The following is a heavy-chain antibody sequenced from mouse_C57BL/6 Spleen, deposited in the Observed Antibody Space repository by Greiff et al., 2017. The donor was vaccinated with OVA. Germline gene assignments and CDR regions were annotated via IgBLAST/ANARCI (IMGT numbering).Heavy chain of an antibody. CDR3: TNYGAR. V-gene: IGHV1-15*01. D-gene: IGHD1-2*01. CDR1: GYTFTDYE. CDR2: IDPETGGT. J-gene: IGHJ3*02. Sequence: VKLMESGAELVRPGASVTLSCKASGYTFTDYEMHWVKQTPVHGLEWIGAIDPETGGTAYNQKFKGKAILTADKSSSTAYMELRSLTSEDSAVYYCTNYGARWGQGTLVTVSA.